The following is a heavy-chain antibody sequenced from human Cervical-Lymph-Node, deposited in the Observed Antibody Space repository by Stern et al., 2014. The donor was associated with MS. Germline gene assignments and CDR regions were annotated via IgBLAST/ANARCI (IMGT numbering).Heavy chain of an antibody. Sequence: EVQLEESGGGLVKPGGSLRLSCAASGFTFSRSSMNWVRQAPGKGLEWVSSISSTATYIYYSDSVRGRFTISRDNAKTALFLQMNSLRVEDTAVYYCAKYCSDSICNGFDHWGQGALVTVSS. CDR2: ISSTATYI. CDR3: AKYCSDSICNGFDH. D-gene: IGHD2-15*01. J-gene: IGHJ4*02. V-gene: IGHV3-21*01. CDR1: GFTFSRSS.